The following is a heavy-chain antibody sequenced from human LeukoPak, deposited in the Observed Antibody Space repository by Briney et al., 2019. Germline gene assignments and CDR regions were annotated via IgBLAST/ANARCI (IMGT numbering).Heavy chain of an antibody. J-gene: IGHJ3*02. V-gene: IGHV4-30-4*01. CDR1: GGSISSGDYY. CDR2: IYYSGST. Sequence: SETLSLTCTVSGGSISSGDYYWSWIRQPPGKGLEWIGYIYYSGSTYYNPSLKSRVTISVDTSKNQFSLKLSSVTAADTAVYYCARERFGEFDDALDIWGQGTMVTVSS. CDR3: ARERFGEFDDALDI. D-gene: IGHD3-10*01.